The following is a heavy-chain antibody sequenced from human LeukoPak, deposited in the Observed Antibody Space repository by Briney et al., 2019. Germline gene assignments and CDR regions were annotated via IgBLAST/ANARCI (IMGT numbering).Heavy chain of an antibody. V-gene: IGHV3-30-3*01. Sequence: GRSLRLSCAASGFTFSSYAVHWVRQAPGKGLEWVAVISYDGSNKYYADSVKGRFTISRDNSKNTLHLQMNSLRAEDTAVYYCARDLLFQDTTFDYWGQGTLVTVSS. CDR2: ISYDGSNK. J-gene: IGHJ4*02. CDR1: GFTFSSYA. D-gene: IGHD4-17*01. CDR3: ARDLLFQDTTFDY.